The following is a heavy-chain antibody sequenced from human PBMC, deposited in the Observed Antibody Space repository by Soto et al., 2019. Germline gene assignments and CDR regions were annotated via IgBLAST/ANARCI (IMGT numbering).Heavy chain of an antibody. J-gene: IGHJ4*02. CDR2: IWYDGSNK. CDR3: ARDYYGSGSFHPLPDY. D-gene: IGHD3-10*01. Sequence: QVQLVESGGGVVQPGRSLRLSCAASGFTFSSYGMHWVRQAPDKGLEWVAVIWYDGSNKYYADSVKGRFTISRDNSKNTLYLQMNSLRAEDTAVYYCARDYYGSGSFHPLPDYWGQGTLVTVSS. CDR1: GFTFSSYG. V-gene: IGHV3-33*01.